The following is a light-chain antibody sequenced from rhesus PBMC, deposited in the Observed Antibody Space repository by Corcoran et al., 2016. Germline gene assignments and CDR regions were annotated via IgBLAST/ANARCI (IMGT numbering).Light chain of an antibody. J-gene: IGKJ1*01. Sequence: DIQMTQSPSSLSASVGDTVTITCRASQGISTWLAWYQQKPGKAPKLLFYKASTLQGGVPSRFSGRGSGTDFTLTISSLQSEDFATYYCQQYSSRPWTFGQGTKVEI. CDR1: QGISTW. CDR3: QQYSSRPWT. V-gene: IGKV1-22*01. CDR2: KAS.